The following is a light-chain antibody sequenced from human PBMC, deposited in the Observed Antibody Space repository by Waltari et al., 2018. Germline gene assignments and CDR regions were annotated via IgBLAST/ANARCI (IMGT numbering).Light chain of an antibody. CDR3: SSQTLDGLVL. V-gene: IGLV2-14*03. J-gene: IGLJ2*01. Sequence: QSALTQPASVSGSPGQSITISCSGVGSAAGASGYVSWHQHHPDKAPQVIIYDVTNRPSGVSDRFSASKSANTASLTISRLQPEDEADYYCSSQTLDGLVLFGGGTRLTVL. CDR1: GSAAGASGY. CDR2: DVT.